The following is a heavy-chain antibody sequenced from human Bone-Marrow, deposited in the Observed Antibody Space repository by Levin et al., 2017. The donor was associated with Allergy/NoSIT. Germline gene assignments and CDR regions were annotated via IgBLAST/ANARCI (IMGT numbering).Heavy chain of an antibody. Sequence: GGSLRLSCAASGISVSSNYMSWVRQTPGEGLEWVSVIYSGGSTYYRDSMKGRFTISRDISKNTVYLQMDSLRAEDTAVYYCASLHTASHYWGQGTLVTVYS. CDR1: GISVSSNY. CDR3: ASLHTASHY. V-gene: IGHV3-53*01. J-gene: IGHJ4*02. D-gene: IGHD3-10*01. CDR2: IYSGGST.